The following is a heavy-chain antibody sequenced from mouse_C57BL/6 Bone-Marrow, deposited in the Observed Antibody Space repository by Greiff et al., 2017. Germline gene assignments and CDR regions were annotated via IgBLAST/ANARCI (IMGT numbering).Heavy chain of an antibody. J-gene: IGHJ2*01. Sequence: QVQLQQSGAELARPGASVKMYCKASGYTFTSYTMHWVKQRPGQGLEWIGYINPSSGYTKYTQKFKDKATLTADKSSSTAYMQLSSLTSEDSAVYYCARRPGYYFDYWGQGTTLTVSS. V-gene: IGHV1-4*01. CDR2: INPSSGYT. CDR1: GYTFTSYT. CDR3: ARRPGYYFDY.